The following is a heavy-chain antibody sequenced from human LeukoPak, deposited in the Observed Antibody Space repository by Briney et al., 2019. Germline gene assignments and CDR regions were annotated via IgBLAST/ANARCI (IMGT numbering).Heavy chain of an antibody. CDR2: ISAYNGNT. J-gene: IGHJ3*02. CDR1: GYTFTSYG. Sequence: GASVKVSCKASGYTFTSYGISWVRQAPGQGLEWLGWISAYNGNTNYAQKLQGRVTMTTDTSTSTAYMDLRSLRSDDTAVYYCARDLRHIVVVVAHDAFDIWGQGTMVTVSS. V-gene: IGHV1-18*01. D-gene: IGHD2-15*01. CDR3: ARDLRHIVVVVAHDAFDI.